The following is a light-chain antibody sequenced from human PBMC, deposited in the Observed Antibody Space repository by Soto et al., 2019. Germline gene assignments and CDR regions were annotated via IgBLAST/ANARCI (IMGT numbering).Light chain of an antibody. J-gene: IGKJ1*01. V-gene: IGKV3-15*01. CDR3: QQYNNWPLT. Sequence: EIVMTQSPATLSVSPGERATLSCRASQSVSGNLAWYQQKPGQAPRLLIYGASTRATGIPARFSGSGSGTEFTLTISNLQSEDFAVFYCQQYNNWPLTFGQGTKVEIK. CDR2: GAS. CDR1: QSVSGN.